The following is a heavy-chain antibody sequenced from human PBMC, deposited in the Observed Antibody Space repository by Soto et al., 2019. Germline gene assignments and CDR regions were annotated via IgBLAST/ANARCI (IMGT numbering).Heavy chain of an antibody. J-gene: IGHJ3*02. CDR3: ARDKPLLEYYLDAFDI. D-gene: IGHD3-10*01. V-gene: IGHV3-30-3*01. CDR1: GFTVSSNY. Sequence: GGSLRLSCAASGFTVSSNYMSWVRQAPGKGLEWVAVISYDGSNKYYADSVKGRFTISRDNSKNTLYLQMNSLRAEDTAVYYCARDKPLLEYYLDAFDIWGQGTMVTVS. CDR2: ISYDGSNK.